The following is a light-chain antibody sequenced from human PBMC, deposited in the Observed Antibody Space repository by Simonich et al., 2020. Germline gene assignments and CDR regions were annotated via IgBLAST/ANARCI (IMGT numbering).Light chain of an antibody. Sequence: DIVMTQSPDSLAVSLGERATINCKSSQSDLYSSNNKNYLAWYQQKTGQPPKLLIYWASTRESGVPDRFSGSGSGTDFTLTISSLQAEDVAVYYCQQYYSTPLTFGGGTKVEIK. CDR1: QSDLYSSNNKNY. V-gene: IGKV4-1*01. CDR3: QQYYSTPLT. J-gene: IGKJ4*01. CDR2: WAS.